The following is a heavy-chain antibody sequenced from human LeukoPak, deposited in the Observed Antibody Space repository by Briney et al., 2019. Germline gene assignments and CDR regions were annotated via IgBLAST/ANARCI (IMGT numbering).Heavy chain of an antibody. CDR3: ARGRSYDILTGYYYYYYMDV. V-gene: IGHV4-59*01. D-gene: IGHD3-9*01. CDR1: GGSISSYY. Sequence: LETLSLTCTVSGGSISSYYWSWIRQPPGKGLEWIGYIYYSGSTNYNPSLKSRVTISVDTSKNQFSLKLSSVTAADTAVYYCARGRSYDILTGYYYYYYMDVWGKGTTVTISS. CDR2: IYYSGST. J-gene: IGHJ6*03.